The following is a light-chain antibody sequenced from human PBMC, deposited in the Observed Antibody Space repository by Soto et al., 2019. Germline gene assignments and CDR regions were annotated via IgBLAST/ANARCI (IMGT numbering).Light chain of an antibody. Sequence: EIVLTQSPGTLSLSPGERATLSCRASQSVRSNYLAWYQQKPGQAPRLLIYGASSRATGIPDRFSGTGSGTDFTLSISRLEPEDCALYHCQQYGGPTYTLGRGTKLEIK. CDR2: GAS. CDR3: QQYGGPTYT. V-gene: IGKV3-20*01. J-gene: IGKJ2*01. CDR1: QSVRSNY.